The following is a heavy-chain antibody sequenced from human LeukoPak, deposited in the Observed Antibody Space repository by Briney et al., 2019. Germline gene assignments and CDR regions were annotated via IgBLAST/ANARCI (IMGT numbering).Heavy chain of an antibody. Sequence: GGSLRLSCAASGFTFSSYGMHWVRQAPGKGLEWVAVISYDGSNKYYADSVKGRCTISRDNSKNTLYLQMNSLRAEDTAVYYCAKDRAGEIDYWGQGTLVTVSS. CDR2: ISYDGSNK. CDR3: AKDRAGEIDY. D-gene: IGHD3-16*01. V-gene: IGHV3-30*18. CDR1: GFTFSSYG. J-gene: IGHJ4*02.